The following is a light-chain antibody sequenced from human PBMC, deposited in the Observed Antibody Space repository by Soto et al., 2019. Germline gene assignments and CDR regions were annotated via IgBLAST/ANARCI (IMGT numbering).Light chain of an antibody. V-gene: IGKV1-33*01. CDR2: DVS. CDR1: QDISIY. Sequence: DIQMTQSPSSLSASVGDRVTITCQASQDISIYLNWYQQKSGKAPKLLIYDVSNLETGVTSRFSGSGSGTDFNFTNSSPQPEDIATYYCQQYDNLPFTFSPGTKVDIK. J-gene: IGKJ3*01. CDR3: QQYDNLPFT.